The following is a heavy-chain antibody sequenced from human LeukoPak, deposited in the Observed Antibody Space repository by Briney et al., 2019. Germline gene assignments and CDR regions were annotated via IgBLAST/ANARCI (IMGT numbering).Heavy chain of an antibody. CDR3: ARDSGSYSGFDY. D-gene: IGHD1-26*01. CDR2: INPNDGST. CDR1: GYTFSSYY. V-gene: IGHV1-46*01. Sequence: GASVKVSCKASGYTFSSYYIHWVRQAPGQGLEWMGMINPNDGSTSFAQKFQGRVTMTRDTSTSTVYMELSSLRSEDTAVYYCARDSGSYSGFDYWGQGTLVTVSS. J-gene: IGHJ4*02.